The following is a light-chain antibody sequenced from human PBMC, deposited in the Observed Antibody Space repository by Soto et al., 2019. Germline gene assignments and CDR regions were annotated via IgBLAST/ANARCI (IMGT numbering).Light chain of an antibody. CDR3: SSYIGNLQLE. CDR1: SSDVGSYKY. Sequence: QSALTQPASVSGSPGQSITISCTGTSSDVGSYKYVSWYQQQPGKVPKLVIYDVSNWPSGVSNRFSGSKSGNTASLTISGLQADDEADYYCSSYIGNLQLEFGGGTKLTVL. CDR2: DVS. J-gene: IGLJ2*01. V-gene: IGLV2-14*03.